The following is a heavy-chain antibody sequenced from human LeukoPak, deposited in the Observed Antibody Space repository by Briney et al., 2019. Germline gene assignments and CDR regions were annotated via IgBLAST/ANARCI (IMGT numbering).Heavy chain of an antibody. J-gene: IGHJ4*02. CDR2: TNPNSGGT. Sequence: GASVKVSCKASGYTFTGYFLHWVRRAPGQGFEWMGWTNPNSGGTYYTQRFQGRVTMTRDTSISTAYMELSSLRSDDTAVYYCARAQSLTAPAGTFANSWGQGTLVTVSS. D-gene: IGHD6-13*01. CDR3: ARAQSLTAPAGTFANS. V-gene: IGHV1-2*02. CDR1: GYTFTGYF.